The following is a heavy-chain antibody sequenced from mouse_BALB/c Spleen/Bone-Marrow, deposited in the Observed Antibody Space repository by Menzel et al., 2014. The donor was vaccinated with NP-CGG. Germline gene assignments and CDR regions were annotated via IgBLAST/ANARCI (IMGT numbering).Heavy chain of an antibody. D-gene: IGHD2-12*01. Sequence: EVKLMESGGGLVQPGGSLKLSCAASGFTFRSYIMSWVRQTPEKRLEWVAYISNGGDNTYYPDTVKGRFIISRDNAKNTLFLQISSLKSEDTAMYYCVRHSYDGYYLDYWGQSTTLTVSS. CDR1: GFTFRSYI. CDR2: ISNGGDNT. J-gene: IGHJ2*01. V-gene: IGHV5-12-2*01. CDR3: VRHSYDGYYLDY.